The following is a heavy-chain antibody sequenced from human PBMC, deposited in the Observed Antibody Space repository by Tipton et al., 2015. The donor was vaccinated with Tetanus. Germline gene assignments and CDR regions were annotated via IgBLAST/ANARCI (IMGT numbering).Heavy chain of an antibody. J-gene: IGHJ5*02. V-gene: IGHV6-1*01. CDR2: TYYRSKWYT. Sequence: LAKPTRTLSLTCAISGDSVSSNSAAWNWIRQSPSRGLEWLGRTYYRSKWYTDYAVSVKSRITINPDTSKNQFSLQLNSVTPEDTAVYYCARDTDYGDYVGWFDPWGQGTLVTVSS. CDR1: GDSVSSNSAA. D-gene: IGHD4-17*01. CDR3: ARDTDYGDYVGWFDP.